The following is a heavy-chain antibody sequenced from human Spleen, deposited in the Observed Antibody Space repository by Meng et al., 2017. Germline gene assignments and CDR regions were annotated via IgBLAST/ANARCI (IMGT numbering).Heavy chain of an antibody. D-gene: IGHD6-19*01. CDR3: AKDISIAVAGTRGCFDY. V-gene: IGHV3-20*04. CDR2: INWNGGST. Sequence: GGSLRLSCAASGFTFDDYGMSWVRQAPGKGLEWVSGINWNGGSTGYADSVKGRFTISRDNAKNSLYLQMNSLRAEDTALYYCAKDISIAVAGTRGCFDYWGQGPLVTVSS. CDR1: GFTFDDYG. J-gene: IGHJ4*02.